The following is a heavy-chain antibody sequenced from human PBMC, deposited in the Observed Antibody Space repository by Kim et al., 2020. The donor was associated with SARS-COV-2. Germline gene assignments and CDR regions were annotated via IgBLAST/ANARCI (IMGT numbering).Heavy chain of an antibody. CDR1: GFTFSGSA. D-gene: IGHD3-16*02. CDR3: TRHDYVWGSYRSLADY. CDR2: IRSKANSYAT. Sequence: GGSLRLSCAASGFTFSGSAMHWVRQASGKGLEWVGRIRSKANSYATAYAASVKGRFTISRDDSKNTAYLQMNSLKTEDTAVYYCTRHDYVWGSYRSLADYWGQGTLVTVSS. V-gene: IGHV3-73*01. J-gene: IGHJ4*02.